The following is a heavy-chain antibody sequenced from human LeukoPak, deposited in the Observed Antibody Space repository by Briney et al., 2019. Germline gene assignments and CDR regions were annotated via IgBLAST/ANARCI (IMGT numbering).Heavy chain of an antibody. Sequence: PSETLSLTCTVSGGSISSSSYYWGWIRQPPGKGLEWIGSIYYTGNTFYKSSLESRLTISVDTSKNQFSLRLSSVTAADAAVYYCARLHEVTLPPPVDYWGQGTLVTVSS. CDR1: GGSISSSSYY. V-gene: IGHV4-39*01. CDR2: IYYTGNT. CDR3: ARLHEVTLPPPVDY. J-gene: IGHJ4*02. D-gene: IGHD5-18*01.